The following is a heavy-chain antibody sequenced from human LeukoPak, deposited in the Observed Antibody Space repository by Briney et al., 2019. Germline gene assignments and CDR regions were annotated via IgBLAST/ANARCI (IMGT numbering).Heavy chain of an antibody. CDR3: ARAVYSGSYRLDY. CDR2: INHSGST. D-gene: IGHD1-26*01. CDR1: GGSFSGYY. V-gene: IGHV4-34*01. Sequence: QTSETLSLTCAVYGGSFSGYYWSWIRQPPGKGLEWIGEINHSGSTNYNPSLKSRVTISVDTSKNQFSLKLSSVTAADTAVYYCARAVYSGSYRLDYGGQGTLVTVSS. J-gene: IGHJ4*02.